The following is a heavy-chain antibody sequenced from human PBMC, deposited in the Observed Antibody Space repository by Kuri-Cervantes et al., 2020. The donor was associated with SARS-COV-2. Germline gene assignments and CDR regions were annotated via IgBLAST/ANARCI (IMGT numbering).Heavy chain of an antibody. CDR1: GFTFSSYW. V-gene: IGHV3-74*01. CDR2: INSDGSST. Sequence: GESLKISCAASGFTFSSYWMHWVRQAPGKGLVWVSRINSDGSSTSYADSVKGRFTISRDNAKNTLYLQMNSLRAEDTAVYYCAGDLYFDLRELREEYGFDYWGQGTLVTVSS. J-gene: IGHJ4*02. CDR3: AGDLYFDLRELREEYGFDY. D-gene: IGHD1-26*01.